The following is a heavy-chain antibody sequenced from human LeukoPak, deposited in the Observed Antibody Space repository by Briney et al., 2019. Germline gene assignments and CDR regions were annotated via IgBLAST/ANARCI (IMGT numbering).Heavy chain of an antibody. Sequence: PGGSLRLSCKGSGYSFTSYWIGWVRQMPGKGLEWMGIIYPGDSDTRYSPSFQGQVTISADKSISTAYLQWSSLKASDTATYYCATSAASPYYYYMDVWGKGTTVTVSS. CDR2: IYPGDSDT. CDR3: ATSAASPYYYYMDV. D-gene: IGHD6-13*01. V-gene: IGHV5-51*01. CDR1: GYSFTSYW. J-gene: IGHJ6*03.